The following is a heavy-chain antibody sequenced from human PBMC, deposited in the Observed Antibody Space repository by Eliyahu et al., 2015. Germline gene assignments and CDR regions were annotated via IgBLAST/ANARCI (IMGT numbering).Heavy chain of an antibody. D-gene: IGHD3-22*01. Sequence: EVQLAESGGGLIQPGGSLXLSCAASGFTVSSNYMSWVRQAPGKGLEWVSVIYSGGSTSYADSVKGRFTISRDNSKNTLYLQMNSLRVEDTAVYYCARDPYYDSSGYSPVWGQGTLVTVAS. CDR1: GFTVSSNY. CDR3: ARDPYYDSSGYSPV. V-gene: IGHV3-53*01. J-gene: IGHJ4*02. CDR2: IYSGGST.